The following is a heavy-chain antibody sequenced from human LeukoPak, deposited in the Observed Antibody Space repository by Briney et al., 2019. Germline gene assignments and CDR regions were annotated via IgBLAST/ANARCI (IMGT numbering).Heavy chain of an antibody. J-gene: IGHJ4*02. V-gene: IGHV3-23*01. CDR3: AKDGDVVVTAIFDY. CDR1: GFTFSSYA. CDR2: ISGSGGST. Sequence: GGSLRLSCAASGFTFSSYAMSWVRQAPGKGLEWVSAISGSGGSTYYADSVKGRFTISRDNSKNTLYLQVNSLRAKDTAVYYCAKDGDVVVTAIFDYWGQGTLVTVSS. D-gene: IGHD2-21*02.